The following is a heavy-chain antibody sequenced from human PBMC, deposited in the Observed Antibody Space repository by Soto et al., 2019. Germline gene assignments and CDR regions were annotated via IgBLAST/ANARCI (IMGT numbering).Heavy chain of an antibody. CDR2: IYSGGST. Sequence: GGSLRLCCEASGFTVRSKYMSWVRQAAGKWLEGGEVIYSGGSTYYSDSVKGRVTSSRDNSKKKMYLQMNSLRAEDTDVYYCARAGYYYYGMDVWGQGTTVPVSS. CDR3: ARAGYYYYGMDV. V-gene: IGHV3-53*01. CDR1: GFTVRSKY. J-gene: IGHJ6*02.